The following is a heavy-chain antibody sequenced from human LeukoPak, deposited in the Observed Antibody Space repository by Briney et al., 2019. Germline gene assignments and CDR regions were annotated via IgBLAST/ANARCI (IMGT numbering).Heavy chain of an antibody. D-gene: IGHD3-16*01. CDR3: ARAHYDYVWGRPEDI. J-gene: IGHJ3*02. CDR1: GGTFSSYT. V-gene: IGHV1-69*02. Sequence: ASVKVSCKASGGTFSSYTVSWVRQAPGQGLEWMGRIIPILGIANYAQKFQGRVTITADKSTSTAYMELSSLRSEDTAVYYCARAHYDYVWGRPEDIWGQGTMVTVSS. CDR2: IIPILGIA.